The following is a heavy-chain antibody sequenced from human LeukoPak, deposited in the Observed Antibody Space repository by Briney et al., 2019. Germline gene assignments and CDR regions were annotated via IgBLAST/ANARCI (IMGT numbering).Heavy chain of an antibody. CDR3: ARVSYYDSSGYLPTGD. D-gene: IGHD3-22*01. Sequence: GASVKVSCKASGYTFTSYGISWVRQAPGQGLEWMGWISAYNGNTNYAQKLQGRDTMTTDTSTSTAYMELRSLRSDDTAVYYCARVSYYDSSGYLPTGDWGQGTLVTVSS. CDR1: GYTFTSYG. J-gene: IGHJ4*02. CDR2: ISAYNGNT. V-gene: IGHV1-18*01.